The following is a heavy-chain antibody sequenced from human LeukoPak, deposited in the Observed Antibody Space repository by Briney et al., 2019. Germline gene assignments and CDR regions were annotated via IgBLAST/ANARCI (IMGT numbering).Heavy chain of an antibody. V-gene: IGHV4-34*01. CDR1: GGSFSGYY. CDR3: ASYGHTRDYFDY. D-gene: IGHD2-2*02. J-gene: IGHJ4*02. CDR2: INHSGST. Sequence: SETLSLTCAVYGGSFSGYYWSWIRQPPGKGLEWIGEINHSGSTNYNPSLKSRVTISVDTSKNQFSLKLSSATAADTAVYYCASYGHTRDYFDYWGQGTLVTVSS.